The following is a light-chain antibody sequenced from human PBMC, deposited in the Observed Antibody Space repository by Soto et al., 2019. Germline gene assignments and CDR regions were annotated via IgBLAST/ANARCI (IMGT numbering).Light chain of an antibody. J-gene: IGLJ3*02. CDR1: RSNIGAGYD. CDR3: QSHDNSLSCSRV. Sequence: QSVLTQPPSVSGAPGQTVTIACTGSRSNIGAGYDVHWYQQLPGKATKLLIYGTNNRPSWFPDRFSGSKSGMSATLAITGLPAADEANYYFQSHDNSLSCSRVFGGGTKVTVL. V-gene: IGLV1-40*01. CDR2: GTN.